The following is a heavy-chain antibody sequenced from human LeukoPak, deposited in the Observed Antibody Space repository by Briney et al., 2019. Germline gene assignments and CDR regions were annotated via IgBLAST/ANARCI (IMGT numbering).Heavy chain of an antibody. CDR2: INPMDGAT. CDR1: GYTFTKYY. CDR3: AREQRGGLSGNLGGLFASYYTYYYMGV. V-gene: IGHV1-46*01. Sequence: ASVWVSCMQSGYTFTKYYSHCVRHTPQQGREWMGMINPMDGATTSVQRFQGTVTITRDMFATTDYVDLRTLRSEDTAMFFCAREQRGGLSGNLGGLFASYYTYYYMGVWGRGTTVTVS. J-gene: IGHJ6*03. D-gene: IGHD1-26*01.